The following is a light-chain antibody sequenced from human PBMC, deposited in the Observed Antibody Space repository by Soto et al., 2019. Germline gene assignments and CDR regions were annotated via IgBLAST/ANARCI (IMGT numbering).Light chain of an antibody. CDR1: SSNIGNNF. CDR3: ASWASSLTYI. Sequence: QSVLTQPPSVSAAPGQKVTISCSGSSSNIGNNFVTWYQQLPGTAPKLLIYDNNKRPSGIPDRFSGSQSGTSATLGITGLQTGDEAVYYCASWASSLTYIFGTGTKLTVL. CDR2: DNN. J-gene: IGLJ1*01. V-gene: IGLV1-51*01.